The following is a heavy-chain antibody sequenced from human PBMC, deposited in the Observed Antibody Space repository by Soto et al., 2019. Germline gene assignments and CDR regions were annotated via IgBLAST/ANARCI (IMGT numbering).Heavy chain of an antibody. CDR3: VRGATTTGGFDAFDL. Sequence: GGSLRLSCVASGFTLSSHGMHWVRQAPGKGLEWVSFIWDDGRDKYYADSVEGRFLISRDNSKNTMNLQVKSLRPEDTALYYCVRGATTTGGFDAFDLWGRGTMVTVSS. CDR2: IWDDGRDK. D-gene: IGHD1-1*01. V-gene: IGHV3-33*03. CDR1: GFTLSSHG. J-gene: IGHJ3*01.